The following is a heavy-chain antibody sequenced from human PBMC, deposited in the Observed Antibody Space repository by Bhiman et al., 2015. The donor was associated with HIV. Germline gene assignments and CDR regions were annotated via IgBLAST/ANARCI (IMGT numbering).Heavy chain of an antibody. D-gene: IGHD3-3*01. CDR3: TREAWGVVIRALSGAFDI. J-gene: IGHJ3*02. CDR1: GFNFGDYA. Sequence: EVQVVESGGGLVQPGRSLRLSCMASGFNFGDYALNWVRQAPGKGLEWVGFIRSKAYGGTTAYAASVRGRFSISRDDSRSIVYLQMNSLKSEDTAVYYCTREAWGVVIRALSGAFDIWGQGTKVTVSS. V-gene: IGHV3-49*04. CDR2: IRSKAYGGTT.